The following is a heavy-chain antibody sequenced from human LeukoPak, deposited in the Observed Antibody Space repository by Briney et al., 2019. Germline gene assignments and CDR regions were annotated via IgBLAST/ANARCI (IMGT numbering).Heavy chain of an antibody. D-gene: IGHD6-19*01. CDR1: GGSISSGSYY. CDR2: IYTSGST. CDR3: ARDGYSLGYSSGWYDY. V-gene: IGHV4-61*02. J-gene: IGHJ4*02. Sequence: PSQTLSLTCTVSGGSISSGSYYWSWIRQPAGKGLEWIGRIYTSGSTNYNPSLKSRVTISVDTSKNQFSLKLSSVTAADTAVYYCARDGYSLGYSSGWYDYWGRGTLVTVSS.